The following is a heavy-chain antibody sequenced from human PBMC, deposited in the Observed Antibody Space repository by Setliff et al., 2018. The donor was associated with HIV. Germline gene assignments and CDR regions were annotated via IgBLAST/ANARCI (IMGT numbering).Heavy chain of an antibody. V-gene: IGHV4-39*07. CDR3: ARDRTGGTFDI. D-gene: IGHD2-8*02. J-gene: IGHJ3*02. CDR1: GDSISSSSYY. Sequence: SETLSLTCTVSGDSISSSSYYWGWIRQPPGKGLEWIGRIYTSGSTNYNPSLKSRVTMSVDTSKNQFSLKLSSVTAPDTAVFYCARDRTGGTFDIWGQGTRVTVSS. CDR2: IYTSGST.